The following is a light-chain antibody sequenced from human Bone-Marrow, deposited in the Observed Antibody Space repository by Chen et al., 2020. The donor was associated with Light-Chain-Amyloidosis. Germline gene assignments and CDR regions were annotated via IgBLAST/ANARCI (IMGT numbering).Light chain of an antibody. CDR3: CSYAGDSALV. CDR2: EVN. V-gene: IGLV2-23*02. CDR1: SNNVGGFNL. Sequence: QSALTQPASVSGSPGQSITISCTGASNNVGGFNLVSWYQQHPGKAPRLMFYEVNKRPSGVCTRFAAFKSGNTASLTISALQAEDEADYYCCSYAGDSALVFGGGTKLTVL. J-gene: IGLJ2*01.